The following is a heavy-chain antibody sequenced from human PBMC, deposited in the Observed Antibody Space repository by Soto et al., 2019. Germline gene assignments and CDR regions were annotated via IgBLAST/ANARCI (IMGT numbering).Heavy chain of an antibody. CDR3: ARGVAVAGNLLGGMDV. CDR1: GGGFSGDA. D-gene: IGHD6-19*01. CDR2: IIPIFGTA. J-gene: IGHJ6*02. V-gene: IGHV1-69*01. Sequence: VKGYCKAYGGGFSGDASSWGRQAPGQGLEWMGGIIPIFGTANYAQKFQGRVTITADESTRTAYMALSSLRSEDTSVYYCARGVAVAGNLLGGMDVWGQGTTVTVSS.